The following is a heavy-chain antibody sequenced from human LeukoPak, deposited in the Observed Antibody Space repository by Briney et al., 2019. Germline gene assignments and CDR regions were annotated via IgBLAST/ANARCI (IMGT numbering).Heavy chain of an antibody. D-gene: IGHD6-13*01. V-gene: IGHV3-23*01. Sequence: GGSLRLSCAASGFTFNRNAISWVRQAPGKGLEWVSAITGSGRSNYADSVKGRFTVSRDNSENTLYLQMNSLRAEDTAVYYCATGVAAIDSWGQGILVTVSS. CDR3: ATGVAAIDS. J-gene: IGHJ4*02. CDR2: ITGSGRS. CDR1: GFTFNRNA.